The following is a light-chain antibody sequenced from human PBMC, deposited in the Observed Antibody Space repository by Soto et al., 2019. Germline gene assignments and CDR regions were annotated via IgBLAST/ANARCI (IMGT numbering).Light chain of an antibody. CDR3: SSYTSSTTNV. CDR2: DVS. J-gene: IGLJ1*01. CDR1: SSDVGGYNY. V-gene: IGLV2-14*03. Sequence: QSALTQPASVSGSPGQSITISCTGTSSDVGGYNYVSWYQQHPGKAPKLLINDVSNRPSGISDRFSGSKSGNTASLTISGLQAEDEADDYCSSYTSSTTNVFGTGTKLTVL.